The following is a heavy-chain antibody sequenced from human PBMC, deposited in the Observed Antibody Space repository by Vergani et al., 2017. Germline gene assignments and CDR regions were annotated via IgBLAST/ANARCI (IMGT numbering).Heavy chain of an antibody. Sequence: QVQLVQSGAEVKKPGASVRVSCKAFGYIFTSDDIDWVRQATGQGLEWMGWMNPNSGNTGYGQRFQGRVTITRDTSISTAYLELSSLRSEDTAVYYCVSARVTCSADDYPRYYIDYWGQGTLVTVSS. D-gene: IGHD3-22*01. CDR1: GYIFTSDD. V-gene: IGHV1-8*01. CDR2: MNPNSGNT. J-gene: IGHJ4*02. CDR3: VSARVTCSADDYPRYYIDY.